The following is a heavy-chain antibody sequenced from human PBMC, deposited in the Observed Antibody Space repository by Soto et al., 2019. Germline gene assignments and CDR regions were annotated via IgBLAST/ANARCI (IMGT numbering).Heavy chain of an antibody. CDR3: AREGHPYYYDSDGYNWFDT. D-gene: IGHD3-22*01. J-gene: IGHJ5*02. Sequence: SETLSLTCTVSGGSISSYYWSWIRQPPGKGLEWIGNIYYSGRTNYNPSLRSRVTISVDTAKNQFSLKLSSVTAADTAVYYCAREGHPYYYDSDGYNWFDTWGQGILVTVSS. CDR2: IYYSGRT. CDR1: GGSISSYY. V-gene: IGHV4-59*01.